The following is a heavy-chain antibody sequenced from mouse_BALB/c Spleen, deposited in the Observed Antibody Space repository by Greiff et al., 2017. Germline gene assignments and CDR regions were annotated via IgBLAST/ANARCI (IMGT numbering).Heavy chain of an antibody. J-gene: IGHJ4*01. CDR1: GYAFSSYW. D-gene: IGHD2-4*01. CDR2: IYPGDGDT. V-gene: IGHV1-80*01. Sequence: QLQESGAELVRPGSSVKISCKASGYAFSSYWMNWVKQRPGQGLEWIGQIYPGDGDTNYNGKFKGKATLTADKSSSTAYMQLSSLTSEDYAVYFCAKKDDYLYAMDYWGQGTSVTVSS. CDR3: AKKDDYLYAMDY.